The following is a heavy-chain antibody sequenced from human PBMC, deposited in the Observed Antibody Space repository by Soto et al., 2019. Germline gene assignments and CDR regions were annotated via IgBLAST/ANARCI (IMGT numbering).Heavy chain of an antibody. CDR2: ISYDGSNK. Sequence: QVQLVESGGGVVQPGRSLRLSCAASGFTFSSYAMHWVGQAPGKGLEWVAVISYDGSNKYYADSVKGRFTISRDNSKNTLYLQMNSLRAEDTAVYYCARDGLGAVNWFDPWGQGTLVTVSS. V-gene: IGHV3-30-3*01. J-gene: IGHJ5*02. CDR3: ARDGLGAVNWFDP. CDR1: GFTFSSYA. D-gene: IGHD3-16*01.